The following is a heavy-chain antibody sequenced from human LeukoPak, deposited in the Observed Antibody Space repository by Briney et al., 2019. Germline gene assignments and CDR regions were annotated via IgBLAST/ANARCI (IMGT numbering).Heavy chain of an antibody. CDR3: ARDRSGGDSGSYSTYYYMDV. V-gene: IGHV4-4*07. CDR2: IYTSGST. CDR1: GGSISNYY. Sequence: PSETLSLTCTVSGGSISNYYWSWIRQPAGKGLEWIGRIYTSGSTNYNPSLKSRVTMSVDTSKNQFSLKLSSVTAADTAVYYCARDRSGGDSGSYSTYYYMDVWGKGTTVTISS. J-gene: IGHJ6*03. D-gene: IGHD1-26*01.